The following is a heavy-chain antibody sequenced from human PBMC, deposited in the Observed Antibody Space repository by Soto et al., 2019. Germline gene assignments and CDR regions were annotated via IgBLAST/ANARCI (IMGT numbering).Heavy chain of an antibody. CDR3: ARTTFYDVFTAYYSLFDY. D-gene: IGHD3-9*01. V-gene: IGHV4-31*03. CDR1: GGSISSGRFY. Sequence: PSETLSLTCTVSGGSISSGRFYWSWIRHHPGKGLEWIGHISDSGSSYYNPSLESRVTISVDTSKNQFSLKLSAVTAADTAVYFCARTTFYDVFTAYYSLFDYWAQGTMVTVSS. J-gene: IGHJ4*02. CDR2: ISDSGSS.